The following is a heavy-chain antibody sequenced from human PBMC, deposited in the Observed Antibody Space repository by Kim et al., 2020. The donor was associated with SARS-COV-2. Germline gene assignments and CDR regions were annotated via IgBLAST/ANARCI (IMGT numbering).Heavy chain of an antibody. CDR3: GERLWRGGGLDY. CDR2: IYAGGGT. J-gene: IGHJ4*02. CDR1: GFTVSSNY. D-gene: IGHD3-3*01. Sequence: GGSLRLSCAASGFTVSSNYMSWVRQAPGKGRGWASVIYAGGGTYYEDSGRGRLTISRDNSKTTRYFKMTTLRPENTAGNYGGERLWRGGGLDYGGQGTRV. V-gene: IGHV3-53*01.